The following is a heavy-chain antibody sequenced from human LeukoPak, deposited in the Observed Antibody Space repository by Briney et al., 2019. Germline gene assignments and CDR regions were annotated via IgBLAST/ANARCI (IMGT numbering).Heavy chain of an antibody. Sequence: ESGPTLVNPTQTLALTCTFSGFSLSTSGVGVGWIRQPPGKALEWLAIIYWHDETHYSPSLKSRLTITKDTSKNQVVLTMTNMDPVDTATYYCAHTWATYYYGSGSYYRGNFDYWGQGTLVTVSS. D-gene: IGHD3-10*01. CDR1: GFSLSTSGVG. CDR3: AHTWATYYYGSGSYYRGNFDY. J-gene: IGHJ4*02. CDR2: IYWHDET. V-gene: IGHV2-5*01.